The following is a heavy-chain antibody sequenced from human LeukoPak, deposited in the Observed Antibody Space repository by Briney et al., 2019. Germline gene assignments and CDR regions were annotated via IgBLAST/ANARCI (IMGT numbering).Heavy chain of an antibody. J-gene: IGHJ4*02. CDR1: GFTFSSYS. CDR2: ISSSSSYI. D-gene: IGHD4-17*01. V-gene: IGHV3-21*01. Sequence: GGSLRLSCAGSGFTFSSYSMNWVRQAPGKGLEWVSSISSSSSYIYYADSVKGRFTISRDNAKNSLYLQMNSLRAEDTAVYYCARGSNGDYLPFDYWGQGTLVTVSS. CDR3: ARGSNGDYLPFDY.